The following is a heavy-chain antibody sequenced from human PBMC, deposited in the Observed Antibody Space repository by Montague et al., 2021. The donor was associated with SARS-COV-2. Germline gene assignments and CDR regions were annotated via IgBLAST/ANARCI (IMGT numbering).Heavy chain of an antibody. D-gene: IGHD3/OR15-3a*01. CDR1: GGPISSGDYY. V-gene: IGHV4-30-4*01. CDR3: ARIGGWSGAF. J-gene: IGHJ4*02. Sequence: LSLTCTVSGGPISSGDYYWNWIRQPPGKGLEWIAYTYNNDRTNYNPSLESRVSVSVDTSKNQFSLRLSSVTAADTAVYYCARIGGWSGAFWGQGTLVTVSS. CDR2: TYNNDRT.